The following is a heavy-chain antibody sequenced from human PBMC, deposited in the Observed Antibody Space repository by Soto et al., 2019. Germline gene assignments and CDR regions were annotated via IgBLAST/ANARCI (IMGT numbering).Heavy chain of an antibody. CDR2: IYYSGST. D-gene: IGHD3-22*01. V-gene: IGHV4-59*01. J-gene: IGHJ4*02. CDR1: GGSISSYY. Sequence: PSETLSLTCTVSGGSISSYYWSWIRQPPGKELEWIGYIYYSGSTNYNPSLKSRVTISVDTSKNQFSLKLSSVTAADTAVYYCARTYYYDSSGYPTYYFDYWGQGTLVTVSS. CDR3: ARTYYYDSSGYPTYYFDY.